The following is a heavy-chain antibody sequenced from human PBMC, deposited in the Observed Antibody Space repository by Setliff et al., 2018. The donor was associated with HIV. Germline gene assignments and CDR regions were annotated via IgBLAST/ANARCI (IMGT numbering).Heavy chain of an antibody. CDR1: GGTFSSYA. V-gene: IGHV1-3*01. Sequence: ASVKVSCKASGGTFSSYAVSWVRQAPGQGLEWMGGINVGKGDTKYSQEFQGRISITTDTSASTGYMELSSLRSDDTAVYFCARGALLAVFDFDHWGHGTLVTVSS. D-gene: IGHD3-10*01. J-gene: IGHJ4*01. CDR3: ARGALLAVFDFDH. CDR2: INVGKGDT.